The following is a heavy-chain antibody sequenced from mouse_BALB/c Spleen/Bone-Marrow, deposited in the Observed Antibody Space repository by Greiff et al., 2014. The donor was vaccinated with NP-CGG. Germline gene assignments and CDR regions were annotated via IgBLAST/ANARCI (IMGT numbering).Heavy chain of an antibody. J-gene: IGHJ1*01. CDR1: GYTFTSYW. CDR2: IDPSDSET. CDR3: ARSHGYYPYWYFDV. Sequence: QVQLQQSGAELVKPGAPVKLSCKASGYTFTSYWMNWVKQRPGRGLEWIGRIDPSDSETHYNQKSKDKATLTVDKSSSTAYIQLSSLTSEDSAVYYCARSHGYYPYWYFDVWGAGTTVTVSS. V-gene: IGHV1-69*02. D-gene: IGHD2-3*01.